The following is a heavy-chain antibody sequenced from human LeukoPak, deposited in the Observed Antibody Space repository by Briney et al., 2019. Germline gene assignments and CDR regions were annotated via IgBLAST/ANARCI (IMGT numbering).Heavy chain of an antibody. V-gene: IGHV1-2*02. CDR2: INPNSGGT. D-gene: IGHD6-13*01. J-gene: IGHJ5*02. CDR1: GYTFTGYY. CDR3: ARAAYSNSWYIWFDP. Sequence: ASVKVSCKASGYTFTGYYMHWVRQAPGQGLEWMGWINPNSGGTNYAQKFQGRVTMTRDTSISTAYMELSRLRSDDTAVYYCARAAYSNSWYIWFDPWGQGTLVTVSS.